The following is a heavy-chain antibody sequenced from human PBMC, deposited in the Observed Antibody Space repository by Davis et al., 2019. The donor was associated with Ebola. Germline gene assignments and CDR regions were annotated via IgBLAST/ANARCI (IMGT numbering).Heavy chain of an antibody. J-gene: IGHJ4*02. CDR1: GFTFTNYA. V-gene: IGHV3-33*01. CDR3: ARGQRLSEY. Sequence: PGGPLRLSCAAPGFTFTNYAMHWVRQAPGKGLEWVADIWFDGNHKFYGDSVKGRFTISRDNSKNTVYLQMNSLRAEDTAVYYCARGQRLSEYWGQGTLVTVSS. CDR2: IWFDGNHK.